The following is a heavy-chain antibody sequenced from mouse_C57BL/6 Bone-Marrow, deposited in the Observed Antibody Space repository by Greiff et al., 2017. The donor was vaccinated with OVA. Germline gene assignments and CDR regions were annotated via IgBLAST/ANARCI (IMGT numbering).Heavy chain of an antibody. CDR3: ARLTTVVADY. CDR2: ISNGGGST. V-gene: IGHV5-12*01. J-gene: IGHJ2*01. Sequence: VESGGGLVQPGGSLKLSCAASGFTFSDYYMYWVRQTPEKRLEWVAYISNGGGSTYYPDTVKGRFTISRDNAKNTLYLQMSRLKSEDTAMYYCARLTTVVADYWGQGTTLTVSS. D-gene: IGHD1-1*01. CDR1: GFTFSDYY.